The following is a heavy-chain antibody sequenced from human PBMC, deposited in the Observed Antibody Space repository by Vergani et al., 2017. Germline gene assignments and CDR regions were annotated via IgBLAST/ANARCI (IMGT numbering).Heavy chain of an antibody. CDR3: VKDAGSYENFFDS. Sequence: EVQLLESGGSLKQPGGSVRLSCAASGFTFSTYAMHWVRQAPGKGLEWVSALTGGGGSTYYADSFKGRFIISRDNYRDTLYLQMNSLRPEDTVTYYCVKDAGSYENFFDSWGQGTLVTVSS. CDR1: GFTFSTYA. J-gene: IGHJ4*02. D-gene: IGHD1-26*01. V-gene: IGHV3-23*01. CDR2: LTGGGGST.